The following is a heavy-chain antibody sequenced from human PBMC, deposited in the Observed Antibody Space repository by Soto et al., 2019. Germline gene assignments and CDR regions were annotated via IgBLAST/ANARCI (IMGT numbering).Heavy chain of an antibody. Sequence: PGGSLRLSCAASGFPFSSYAMSWVRQAPGKGLEWVSAISGSGGSTYYADSVKGRFTISRDNSKNSLYLQMNSLRAEDTAVYYCARDSVRILEWLLPTNYYYYMDVWGKGTTVTVSS. J-gene: IGHJ6*03. CDR2: ISGSGGST. CDR1: GFPFSSYA. CDR3: ARDSVRILEWLLPTNYYYYMDV. D-gene: IGHD3-3*01. V-gene: IGHV3-23*01.